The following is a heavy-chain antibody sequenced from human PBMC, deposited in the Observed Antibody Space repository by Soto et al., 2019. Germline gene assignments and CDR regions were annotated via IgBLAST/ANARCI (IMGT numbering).Heavy chain of an antibody. Sequence: PGGSLRLSCAASGFTFSSYAMSWVRQAPGKGLEWVSAISGSGGSTYYADSVKGRFTISRDNSKNTLYLQMNSLRAEDTAVYYCAKIYLGGSGSYSPFDYWGQGTLVTVSS. CDR1: GFTFSSYA. D-gene: IGHD6-19*01. J-gene: IGHJ4*02. CDR2: ISGSGGST. V-gene: IGHV3-23*01. CDR3: AKIYLGGSGSYSPFDY.